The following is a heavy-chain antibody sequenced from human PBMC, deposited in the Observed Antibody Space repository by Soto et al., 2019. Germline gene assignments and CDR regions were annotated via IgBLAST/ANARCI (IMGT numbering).Heavy chain of an antibody. V-gene: IGHV4-4*07. Sequence: PSEPLSLTYAVAGDSISSYSGNWIRQTAGRGLEWIGRVYPSGHTQYRSSFETRVTVSVDMSTNQFFLELRSVTAADTAVYYCASRVPAAIGGYYYYGMDVWGQGTTVTVSS. J-gene: IGHJ6*02. CDR1: GDSISSYS. CDR2: VYPSGHT. D-gene: IGHD2-2*01. CDR3: ASRVPAAIGGYYYYGMDV.